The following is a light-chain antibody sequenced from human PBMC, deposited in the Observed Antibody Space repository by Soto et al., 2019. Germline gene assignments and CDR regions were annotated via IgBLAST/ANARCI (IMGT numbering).Light chain of an antibody. J-gene: IGKJ4*02. CDR2: DAS. V-gene: IGKV3-11*01. CDR1: QSVSSY. Sequence: EIVLTQSPATLSLSPGERATLSCRASQSVSSYLAWYQQKPGQAPRLLIYDASNRATGIPARFSGSVSGTDFTLTISSLEPEDFAVSYCQQRSNWPGFGGGTKWEIK. CDR3: QQRSNWPG.